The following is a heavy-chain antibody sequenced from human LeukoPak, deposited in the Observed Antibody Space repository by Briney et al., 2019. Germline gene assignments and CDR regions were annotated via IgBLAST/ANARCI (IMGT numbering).Heavy chain of an antibody. CDR1: GGSISSSSYY. CDR2: IYYTGT. Sequence: PSETLSLTCTVSGGSISSSSYYWGWIRQPPGKGLEWIGYIYYTGTSHNPSLKSRVTISADTSKNQFSLKLISVTAADTAVYYCASRKLGNDYWGQGTLVTVSS. CDR3: ASRKLGNDY. D-gene: IGHD7-27*01. J-gene: IGHJ4*02. V-gene: IGHV4-61*05.